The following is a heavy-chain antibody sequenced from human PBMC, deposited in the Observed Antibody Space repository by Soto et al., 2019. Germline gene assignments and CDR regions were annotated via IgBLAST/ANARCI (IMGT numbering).Heavy chain of an antibody. CDR3: AKGGTIFGVVIIPDWFDP. D-gene: IGHD3-3*01. V-gene: IGHV3-30*18. J-gene: IGHJ5*02. CDR2: ISYDGSNK. CDR1: GFTFSSYG. Sequence: GGSLRLSCAASGFTFSSYGMHWVRQAPGKGLEWVAVISYDGSNKYYADSVKGRFTISRDNSKNTLYLQMNSLRAEDTAVYYCAKGGTIFGVVIIPDWFDPWGQGTLVTVSS.